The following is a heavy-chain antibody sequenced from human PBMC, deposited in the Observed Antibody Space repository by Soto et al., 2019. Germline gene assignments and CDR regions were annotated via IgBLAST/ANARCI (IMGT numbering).Heavy chain of an antibody. CDR1: GYTFTSYG. Sequence: QVQLVQSGAEVKKPGASVKVSCKASGYTFTSYGISWVRQAPRQGLEWMGWISAYNGNTNYAQKLQVRVTMTTDTSSSTAYMELRSLRSDDTAVYYCARDMYSSSLWYFDYWGQGTLVTVSS. V-gene: IGHV1-18*01. CDR2: ISAYNGNT. CDR3: ARDMYSSSLWYFDY. J-gene: IGHJ4*02. D-gene: IGHD6-6*01.